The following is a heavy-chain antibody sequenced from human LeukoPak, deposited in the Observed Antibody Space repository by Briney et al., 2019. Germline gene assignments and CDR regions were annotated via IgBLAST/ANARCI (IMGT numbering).Heavy chain of an antibody. CDR2: INHSGST. Sequence: PGGSLRLSCTASGFTFGDYAMSWVRQPPGKGLEWIGEINHSGSTNYNPSLKSRVTISVDTSKNQFSLKLSSVTAADTAVYYCARSGAARRLSWFDPWGQGTLVTVSS. J-gene: IGHJ5*02. CDR3: ARSGAARRLSWFDP. CDR1: GFTFGDYA. V-gene: IGHV4-34*01. D-gene: IGHD6-6*01.